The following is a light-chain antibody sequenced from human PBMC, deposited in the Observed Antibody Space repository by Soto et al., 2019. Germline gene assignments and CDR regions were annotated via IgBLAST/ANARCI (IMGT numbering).Light chain of an antibody. CDR3: LQEYTSPLT. V-gene: IGKV1-6*01. Sequence: ATQMTQSPSSLSASVGDRVTITCRASQGIRNYLGWYQQKPGKAPKLLIYAASSLQSGVASRFSGSGSGTDFTLTISSLQPEDFATYYCLQEYTSPLTFGEGTKVDIK. J-gene: IGKJ4*02. CDR2: AAS. CDR1: QGIRNY.